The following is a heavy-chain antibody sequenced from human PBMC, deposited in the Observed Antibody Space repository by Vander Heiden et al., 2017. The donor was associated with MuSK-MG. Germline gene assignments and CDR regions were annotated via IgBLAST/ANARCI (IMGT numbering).Heavy chain of an antibody. Sequence: QVQLQQWGAGLLKPSETLSLTCAVHGGSFSGYYWSWIRQPPGKGLEWIGEINHSGSTNYNPSLKSRVTISVDTSKNQFSLKLSSVTAADTAVYYCARGRANDYGDFPFDYWGQGTLVTVSS. CDR1: GGSFSGYY. CDR3: ARGRANDYGDFPFDY. D-gene: IGHD4-17*01. CDR2: INHSGST. J-gene: IGHJ4*02. V-gene: IGHV4-34*01.